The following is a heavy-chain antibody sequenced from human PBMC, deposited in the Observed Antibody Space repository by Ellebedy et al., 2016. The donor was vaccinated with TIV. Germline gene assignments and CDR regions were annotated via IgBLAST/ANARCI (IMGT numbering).Heavy chain of an antibody. D-gene: IGHD3-10*01. V-gene: IGHV4-39*01. CDR2: IYYGGST. CDR1: GDSISSTTFY. CDR3: DSPEATHYFGSGAYYGFDY. J-gene: IGHJ4*02. Sequence: MPSETLSLTCTVSGDSISSTTFYWGWIRQPPGKGLDWIGRIYYGGSTYYNPSLKSPLTISVDTSKNQFPLKLSSVTAADTALYYCDSPEATHYFGSGAYYGFDYWGQGILVTVSS.